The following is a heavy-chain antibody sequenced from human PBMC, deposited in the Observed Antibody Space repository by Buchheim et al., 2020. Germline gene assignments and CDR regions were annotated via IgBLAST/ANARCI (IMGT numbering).Heavy chain of an antibody. Sequence: QVQLQESGPGLVKPSQTLSLTCSVSGVSITTDNYYWSWVRQPPGKGLEWIGYIYYSGSTYYNPSLKTRVTISVDTSKNQFSLKVSAVTAADTAVYYCARDSEDSGYDHFDYWGQGTL. V-gene: IGHV4-30-4*01. D-gene: IGHD5-12*01. CDR3: ARDSEDSGYDHFDY. CDR2: IYYSGST. J-gene: IGHJ4*02. CDR1: GVSITTDNYY.